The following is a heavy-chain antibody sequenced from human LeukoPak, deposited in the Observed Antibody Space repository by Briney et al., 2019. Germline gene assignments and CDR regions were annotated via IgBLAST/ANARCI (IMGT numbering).Heavy chain of an antibody. D-gene: IGHD6-13*01. V-gene: IGHV3-30*18. CDR2: ISYDGSNK. Sequence: PGGSLRLSCAASGFTFSSYGMHWVRQAPGKGLEWVAVISYDGSNKYYADSVKGRFTISRDNSKNTLYLQMNSLRAEDTAVYYCAKVYGWGIAAAGSYYFDYWGQGTLVTVSS. CDR1: GFTFSSYG. CDR3: AKVYGWGIAAAGSYYFDY. J-gene: IGHJ4*02.